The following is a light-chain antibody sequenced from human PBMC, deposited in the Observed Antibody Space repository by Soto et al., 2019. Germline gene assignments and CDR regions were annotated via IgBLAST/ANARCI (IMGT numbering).Light chain of an antibody. Sequence: IPPNQSPSTVSAAVGDSVTITCRASQNIRNLLAWYQQKPGKAPNLLIYDASTLHSGVPSRFSGGGSGTDFTLTISSLQPEDFATYYCQQVNVYPSTFGGGTNVDIK. CDR2: DAS. V-gene: IGKV1-5*01. CDR1: QNIRNL. J-gene: IGKJ4*01. CDR3: QQVNVYPST.